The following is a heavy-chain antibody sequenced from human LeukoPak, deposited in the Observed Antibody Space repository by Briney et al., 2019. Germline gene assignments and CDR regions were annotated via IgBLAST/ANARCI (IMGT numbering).Heavy chain of an antibody. CDR3: AKALSGKSWAFDF. CDR2: ISDDGKDK. D-gene: IGHD1-26*01. V-gene: IGHV3-30*18. CDR1: GFTFSSYA. J-gene: IGHJ4*02. Sequence: GGSLRLSCAASGFTFSSYAMSWVRQAPGKGLEWVALISDDGKDKYHADSVKGRFTVSRDNSKNVLFLQMNSLRIDDTALYYCAKALSGKSWAFDFWSQGALVTVSS.